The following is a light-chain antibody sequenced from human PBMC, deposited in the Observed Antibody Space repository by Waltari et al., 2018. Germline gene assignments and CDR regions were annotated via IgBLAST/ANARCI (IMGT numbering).Light chain of an antibody. CDR3: QSYDSSLSGRDVV. CDR1: SSNIGAGYD. CDR2: GNS. Sequence: QSVLTQPPSVSGAPGQRVTISCTGSSSNIGAGYDVHWYQQLPGTATKLLIYGNSNRPSGVPDRFSGSKSVTSASLAITGLQAEDEADYYCQSYDSSLSGRDVVFGGGTKLTVL. V-gene: IGLV1-40*01. J-gene: IGLJ2*01.